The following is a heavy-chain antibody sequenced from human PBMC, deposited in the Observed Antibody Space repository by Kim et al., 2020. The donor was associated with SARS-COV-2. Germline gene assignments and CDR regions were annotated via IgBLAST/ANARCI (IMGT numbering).Heavy chain of an antibody. D-gene: IGHD5-18*01. V-gene: IGHV3-30*18. CDR3: AKVDTAMVTRFPVFDY. CDR1: GFTFSSYG. J-gene: IGHJ4*02. CDR2: ISYDGSNK. Sequence: GGSLRLSCAASGFTFSSYGMHWVRQAPGKGLEWVAVISYDGSNKYYADSVKGRFTISSDNSKNTLYLQMNSLRAEDTAVYYCAKVDTAMVTRFPVFDYWGQGTLVTVSS.